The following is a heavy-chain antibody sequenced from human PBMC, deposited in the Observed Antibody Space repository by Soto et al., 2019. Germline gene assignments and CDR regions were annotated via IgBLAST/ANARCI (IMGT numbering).Heavy chain of an antibody. J-gene: IGHJ5*02. CDR2: NYYSGST. V-gene: IGHV4-30-4*01. Sequence: SETLSLTCTISGGSITSGEYYWSWLRQPPGKGLEWIGYNYYSGSTYYNPSLGSRVTISLDTSKSQFSLKLSSVTAADTAVYYCARETVPSYIHHTWFDPWGQGTLVTVSS. CDR3: ARETVPSYIHHTWFDP. D-gene: IGHD3-10*01. CDR1: GGSITSGEYY.